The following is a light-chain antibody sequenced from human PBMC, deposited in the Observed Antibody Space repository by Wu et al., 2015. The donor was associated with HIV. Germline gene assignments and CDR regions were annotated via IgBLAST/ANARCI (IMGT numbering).Light chain of an antibody. Sequence: EIVMTQSPATLSVSPGERATLSCRASQSVSSNLAWYQQKPGQAPRLLVYGASTRATGVPPSFSGSGSGTELTLTISILQSEDFAIYYCQQYNKWPGSFGGGTKVEIK. CDR2: GAS. J-gene: IGKJ4*01. CDR1: QSVSSN. CDR3: QQYNKWPGS. V-gene: IGKV3-15*01.